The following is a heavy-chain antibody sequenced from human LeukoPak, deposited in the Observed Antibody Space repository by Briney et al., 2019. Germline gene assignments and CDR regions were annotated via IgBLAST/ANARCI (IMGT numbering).Heavy chain of an antibody. Sequence: PGGSLRLSCAASGFTFSSYWMHWVRQAPGKGLVWVSRINIDGSSTSYADSVKGRFPILRDNAKNSLYLQMNSLRAEDTAVYYCAREDIVATTLDYWGQGTLVTVSS. V-gene: IGHV3-74*01. J-gene: IGHJ4*02. CDR2: INIDGSST. CDR1: GFTFSSYW. D-gene: IGHD5-12*01. CDR3: AREDIVATTLDY.